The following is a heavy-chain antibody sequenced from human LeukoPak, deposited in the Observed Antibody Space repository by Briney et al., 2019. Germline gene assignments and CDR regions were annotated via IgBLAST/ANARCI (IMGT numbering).Heavy chain of an antibody. CDR2: ISYDGSNK. J-gene: IGHJ6*02. CDR1: GLTFSSYA. Sequence: GRSLRLSCAASGLTFSSYAMHWVRQAPGKGLEWVAVISYDGSNKYYADSVKGRFTISRDNSKNTLYLQMNSLRAEDTAVYYCAREKATAMAIHYYGMDVWGQGTTVTVSS. CDR3: AREKATAMAIHYYGMDV. V-gene: IGHV3-30-3*01. D-gene: IGHD5-18*01.